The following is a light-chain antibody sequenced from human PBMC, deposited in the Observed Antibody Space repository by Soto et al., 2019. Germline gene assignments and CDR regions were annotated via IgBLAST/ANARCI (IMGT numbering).Light chain of an antibody. Sequence: SYELTQPPSVSVSPGQTARITCSGDALPKQYAYWYQQKPGQAPVLVIYKDSERPSGIPERFSGSSSGTTVTLTISGVQAEDEADYYCQSADSSALPYVVFGGGTKLTVL. J-gene: IGLJ2*01. V-gene: IGLV3-25*03. CDR1: ALPKQY. CDR2: KDS. CDR3: QSADSSALPYVV.